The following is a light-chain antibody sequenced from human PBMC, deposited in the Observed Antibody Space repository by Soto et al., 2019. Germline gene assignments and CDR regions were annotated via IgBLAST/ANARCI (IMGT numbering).Light chain of an antibody. CDR3: QQYNKWPLT. V-gene: IGKV3-15*01. CDR1: QSVSSN. Sequence: EIVMTQSPATLSVSPGEAATLSCRASQSVSSNLAWYQQKPGQAPRLLIYGASTRATGIPVRFSGSASGTEFTLTISSLQSEDFAVYYCQQYNKWPLTFGGGTKVEIK. CDR2: GAS. J-gene: IGKJ4*01.